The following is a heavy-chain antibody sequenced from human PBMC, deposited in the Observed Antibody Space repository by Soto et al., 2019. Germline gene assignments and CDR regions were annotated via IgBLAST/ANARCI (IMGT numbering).Heavy chain of an antibody. V-gene: IGHV2-5*02. Sequence: QISLKESGPALVKPTQTLTLTCSFSGFSLTTTGVGVGWIRQPPGKALEWLALIYWDDDERYNPSLKNRLTITNDTSKNLVVLTMTTVDPVDTATYYCALGIAARPFDSWGQGTLVTVSS. J-gene: IGHJ4*02. CDR2: IYWDDDE. CDR1: GFSLTTTGVG. D-gene: IGHD6-6*01. CDR3: ALGIAARPFDS.